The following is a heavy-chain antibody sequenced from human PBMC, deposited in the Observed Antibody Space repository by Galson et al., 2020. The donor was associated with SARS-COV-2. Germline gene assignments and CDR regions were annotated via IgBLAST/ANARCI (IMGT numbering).Heavy chain of an antibody. J-gene: IGHJ6*02. CDR1: GFTFSDYY. Sequence: GESLKISCAASGFTFSDYYMSWIRQAPGKGLEWVSYISSSGSTIYYADSVKGRFTIYRDNAKNSLYLQMNSLRAEDTAVYYCARDLVAAAGSNYYYYGMDVWGQGTTVTVSS. V-gene: IGHV3-11*01. CDR2: ISSSGSTI. D-gene: IGHD6-13*01. CDR3: ARDLVAAAGSNYYYYGMDV.